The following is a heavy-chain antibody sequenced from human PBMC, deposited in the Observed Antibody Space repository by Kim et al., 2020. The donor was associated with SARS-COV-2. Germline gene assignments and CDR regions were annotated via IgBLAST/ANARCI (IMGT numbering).Heavy chain of an antibody. Sequence: GGSLRLSCAASGFTFSSYSMNWVRQAPGKGLEWVSSISSSSSYIYYADSVKGRFTISRDNAKNSLYLQMNGLRAEDTAVYYCARDIAKGYSGSYFGYWGQGTLVTVSS. J-gene: IGHJ4*02. CDR1: GFTFSSYS. V-gene: IGHV3-21*01. D-gene: IGHD1-26*01. CDR3: ARDIAKGYSGSYFGY. CDR2: ISSSSSYI.